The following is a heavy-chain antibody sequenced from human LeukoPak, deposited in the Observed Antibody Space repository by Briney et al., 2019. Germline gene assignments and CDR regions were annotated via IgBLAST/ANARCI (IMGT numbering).Heavy chain of an antibody. J-gene: IGHJ4*02. CDR2: IGGSGGIT. D-gene: IGHD4-17*01. Sequence: GGSLRLSCAASGITFSNYAMNWARQAPGKGLQWVSYIGGSGGITYYADSVKGRFTISRDNSKNTLYLQMNSLRAEDTAIYYCAKGFSMTTVTYWGQGTLVTVSS. CDR1: GITFSNYA. CDR3: AKGFSMTTVTY. V-gene: IGHV3-23*01.